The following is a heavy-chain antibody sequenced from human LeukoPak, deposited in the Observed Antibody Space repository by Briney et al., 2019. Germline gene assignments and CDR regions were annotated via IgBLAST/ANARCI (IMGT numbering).Heavy chain of an antibody. CDR2: IDARSGIT. V-gene: IGHV3-48*01. Sequence: GGSPRLSCAASGFTFTIFGLNWVRQAPGKGPEWASYIDARSGITYYADSVQGRFTISRDDARESVFLQMDGLRVDDTAVYYCARTYDFGRGPPGDAFDNWGPGTWVIVSA. D-gene: IGHD3-3*01. J-gene: IGHJ3*02. CDR3: ARTYDFGRGPPGDAFDN. CDR1: GFTFTIFG.